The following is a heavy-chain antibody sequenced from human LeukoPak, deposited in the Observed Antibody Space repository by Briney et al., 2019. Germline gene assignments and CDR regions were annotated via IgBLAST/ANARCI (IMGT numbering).Heavy chain of an antibody. J-gene: IGHJ4*02. CDR3: AKDSFTIFGVVNYFDY. D-gene: IGHD3-3*01. V-gene: IGHV3-23*01. Sequence: GGSLRLSCAASGFTFSSYAMSWVRQAPGKGLEWVSAISGSGDSTYYADSVKGRFTVSRDNFKNKLYLQMNSLRAEDTAVYYCAKDSFTIFGVVNYFDYWGQGTLVTVSS. CDR1: GFTFSSYA. CDR2: ISGSGDST.